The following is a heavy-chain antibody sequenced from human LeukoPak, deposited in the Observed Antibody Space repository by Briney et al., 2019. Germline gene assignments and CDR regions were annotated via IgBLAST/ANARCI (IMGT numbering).Heavy chain of an antibody. D-gene: IGHD4-17*01. CDR3: AHIGDSVDY. CDR1: GGSISSDGYS. Sequence: SETLSLTCAVSGGSISSDGYSWSWIRQPPGKGLEWIGYIYHSGSTYYNPSLKSRVTISVDRSKNQFSLKLSSVTAADTAVYYCAHIGDSVDYWGQGTLVTVSS. CDR2: IYHSGST. J-gene: IGHJ4*02. V-gene: IGHV4-30-2*01.